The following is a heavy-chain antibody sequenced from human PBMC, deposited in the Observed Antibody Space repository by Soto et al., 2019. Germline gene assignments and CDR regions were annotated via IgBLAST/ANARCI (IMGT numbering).Heavy chain of an antibody. J-gene: IGHJ4*02. CDR3: ARGRGAAADDFDF. D-gene: IGHD6-13*01. CDR1: GFTFSDYY. V-gene: IGHV3-11*05. CDR2: ISSSTSHT. Sequence: QVQLVESGGGLVKPGGSLRLSCAVSGFTFSDYYMTWIRQAPGKGLEWVSYISSSTSHTNYAESVKGRFTISRDNAKNSLFLQTNSLRAEDTAVYYCARGRGAAADDFDFWGQGTVVTVSS.